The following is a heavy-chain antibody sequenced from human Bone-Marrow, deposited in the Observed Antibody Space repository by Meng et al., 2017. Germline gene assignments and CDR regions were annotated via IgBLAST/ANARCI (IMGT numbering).Heavy chain of an antibody. Sequence: ESLKISCTVPGGSISSYYWSWIRQPPGKGLEWIGYICYSGRTNYSPSLKSRVTISVDTSKNQSSLKLSSVTAADTAVYFCARGGREGYKQSDAFDIWGQGTLVTVSS. CDR3: ARGGREGYKQSDAFDI. CDR1: GGSISSYY. V-gene: IGHV4-59*01. J-gene: IGHJ3*02. D-gene: IGHD5-24*01. CDR2: ICYSGRT.